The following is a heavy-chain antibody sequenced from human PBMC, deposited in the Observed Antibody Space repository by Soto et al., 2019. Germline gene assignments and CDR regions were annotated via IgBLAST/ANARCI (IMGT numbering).Heavy chain of an antibody. D-gene: IGHD3-10*01. CDR2: IYTSGST. V-gene: IGHV4-4*07. CDR3: ASDLQPITMVRGVSNDRVSQYYYHGRDG. J-gene: IGHJ6*04. CDR1: GGPISSYY. Sequence: PSGNLALTCTVSGGPISSYYWSWIRQPAGKGLEWIGRIYTSGSTTSNPSLKSPVTMSVDKSPNQFSLKLRSVTSADTAVYYCASDLQPITMVRGVSNDRVSQYYYHGRDGWGTGT.